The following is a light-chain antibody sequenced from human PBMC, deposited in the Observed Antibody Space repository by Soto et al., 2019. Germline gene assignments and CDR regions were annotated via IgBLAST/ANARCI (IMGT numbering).Light chain of an antibody. CDR3: AAWDDSLNAL. V-gene: IGLV1-44*01. CDR1: SSNIGDNP. J-gene: IGLJ1*01. CDR2: IND. Sequence: QSVLTQPPSASGTSGQRITICCSGSSSNIGDNPVNWYQQLPGAAPKLLIYINDQRPSGVPDRFSGSKSGTSASLAISGLQPEDEADYYCAAWDDSLNALFGTGTKVTVL.